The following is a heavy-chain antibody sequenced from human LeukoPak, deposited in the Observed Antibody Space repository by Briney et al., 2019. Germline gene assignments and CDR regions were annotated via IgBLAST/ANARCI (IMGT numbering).Heavy chain of an antibody. CDR3: AKDRAADSDYVSYFDY. CDR2: ISYDGSNK. D-gene: IGHD5-12*01. V-gene: IGHV3-30*18. CDR1: GFTFSSYG. J-gene: IGHJ4*02. Sequence: GGSLRLSCAASGFTFSSYGMHWVRQAPGKGLEWVAVISYDGSNKYYADSVKGRFTISRDNSKNTLYLQMNSLRAEDTAVYYCAKDRAADSDYVSYFDYWGQGTLVTVSS.